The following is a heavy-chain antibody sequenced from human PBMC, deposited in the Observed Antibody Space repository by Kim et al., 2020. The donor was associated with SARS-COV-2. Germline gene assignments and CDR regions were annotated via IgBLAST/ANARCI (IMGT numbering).Heavy chain of an antibody. CDR1: ALTFSTYG. V-gene: IGHV3-33*08. D-gene: IGHD2-15*01. CDR2: IWYDGTKE. Sequence: GGSLRLSCTASALTFSTYGMHWVRQAPGKGLEWVALIWYDGTKEYYANSVKGRFTVSRDNSKNTLFLQMNNLRAEDMALYYCVRGTPGYCTGGTCYSMNYWGQGTLVTVSS. J-gene: IGHJ4*02. CDR3: VRGTPGYCTGGTCYSMNY.